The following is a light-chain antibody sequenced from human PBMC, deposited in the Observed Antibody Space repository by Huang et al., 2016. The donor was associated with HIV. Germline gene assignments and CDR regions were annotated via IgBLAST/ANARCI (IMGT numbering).Light chain of an antibody. J-gene: IGKJ1*01. CDR3: QQYNNWPRT. CDR2: GAS. Sequence: EIVMTQSPATLSVSPGERATLSCRASQSVSRHLAWYQQKPGQAPRRLIYGASTRATGITARFSGSGSGTEFTLTISSLPSEDFAVYYCQQYNNWPRTFGQGTKVEIK. V-gene: IGKV3-15*01. CDR1: QSVSRH.